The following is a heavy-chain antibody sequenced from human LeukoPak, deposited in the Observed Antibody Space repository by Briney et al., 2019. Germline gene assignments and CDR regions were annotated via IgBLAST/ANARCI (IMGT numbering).Heavy chain of an antibody. Sequence: SETLSLTCAAYGGSFSGYYWSWIRQPPGKGLEWIGEINHSGSTNYNPSLKSRVTISVDTSKNQCSLKLSSVTAADTAVYYCAAQIVERWFDPWGQGTLVTVSS. D-gene: IGHD2-15*01. CDR1: GGSFSGYY. J-gene: IGHJ5*02. CDR3: AAQIVERWFDP. V-gene: IGHV4-34*01. CDR2: INHSGST.